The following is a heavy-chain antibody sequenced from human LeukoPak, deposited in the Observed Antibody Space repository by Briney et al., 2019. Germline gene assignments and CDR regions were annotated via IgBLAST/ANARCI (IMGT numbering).Heavy chain of an antibody. J-gene: IGHJ4*02. V-gene: IGHV1-24*01. CDR2: FDPEDGET. CDR3: ATDGDRYGYELDY. CDR1: GYTLTELS. Sequence: ASVKVSCKVSGYTLTELSMHWVRQAPGKGLEWMGGFDPEDGETINAQEFQGRVTMTEDTSIDTAYMELSSPRSEDTAVYYCATDGDRYGYELDYWGQGTLVTVSS. D-gene: IGHD5-18*01.